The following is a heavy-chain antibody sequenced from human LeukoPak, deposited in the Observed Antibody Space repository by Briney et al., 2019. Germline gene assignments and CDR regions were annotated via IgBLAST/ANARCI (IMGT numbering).Heavy chain of an antibody. CDR1: GGSISSYY. D-gene: IGHD2-2*01. V-gene: IGHV4-59*01. CDR2: IYYSGST. Sequence: SETLSLTCTVSGGSISSYYWSWIRQPPGKGVEWIGYIYYSGSTNYNPSLKSRVTISVDTSKNQFSLKLSPVTAADTAVYYCAKDHSSRFDYWGQGTLVTVSS. CDR3: AKDHSSRFDY. J-gene: IGHJ4*02.